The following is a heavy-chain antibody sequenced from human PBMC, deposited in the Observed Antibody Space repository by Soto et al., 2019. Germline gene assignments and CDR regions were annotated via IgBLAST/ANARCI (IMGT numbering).Heavy chain of an antibody. J-gene: IGHJ4*02. V-gene: IGHV4-30-4*01. Sequence: QVQLQESGPGLVKPSQTLSLTCTVSGGSISSGDYYWSWIRQPPGKGLEWIGYIYYSGSTYYNPSLRIPVTMSVGASKTQFSLKLSSVAAADTAVYYCARGAPLADYGGRGALVTVSS. CDR2: IYYSGST. D-gene: IGHD1-26*01. CDR1: GGSISSGDYY. CDR3: ARGAPLADY.